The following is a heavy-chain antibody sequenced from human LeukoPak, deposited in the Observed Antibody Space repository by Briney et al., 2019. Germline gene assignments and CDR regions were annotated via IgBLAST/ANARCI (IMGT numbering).Heavy chain of an antibody. CDR1: GYTFTGYY. CDR2: INPNSGGT. Sequence: ASVKVSCKASGYTFTGYYIHWVRQAPGQGLEWMGWINPNSGGTNYAQKFQGRVTMTRDTSISTAHMELSRLRSDDTAVYYCVVDGSYYFDYWGQGTLVTVSS. CDR3: VVDGSYYFDY. V-gene: IGHV1-2*02. D-gene: IGHD1-26*01. J-gene: IGHJ4*02.